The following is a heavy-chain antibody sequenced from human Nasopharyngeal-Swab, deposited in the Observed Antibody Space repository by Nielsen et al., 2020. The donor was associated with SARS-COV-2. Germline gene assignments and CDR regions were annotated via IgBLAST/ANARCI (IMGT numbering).Heavy chain of an antibody. D-gene: IGHD6-13*01. Sequence: ASVKVSCKVSGYTLTELSMHWVRQAPGKGLEWMGGFDPEDGETIYAQKFQGRVTMTEDTSTGTAYMELSSLRSEDTAVYYCATGYAIAAAGTIDYWGQGTLVTVSS. J-gene: IGHJ4*02. CDR1: GYTLTELS. CDR3: ATGYAIAAAGTIDY. CDR2: FDPEDGET. V-gene: IGHV1-24*01.